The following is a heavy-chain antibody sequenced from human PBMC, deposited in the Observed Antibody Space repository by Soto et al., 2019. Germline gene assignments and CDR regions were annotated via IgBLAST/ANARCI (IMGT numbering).Heavy chain of an antibody. CDR2: IYATGTT. V-gene: IGHV4-4*07. J-gene: IGHJ5*02. CDR1: GASIIGFY. Sequence: SETLSLTCTVSGASIIGFYWSWIRKSAGKGLEWIGRIYATGTTDYNPSLKSRVMMSVDTSKKQFSLKLRSVTAADTAVYYCVRDGTKTLRDWFDPWGQGISVTVSS. CDR3: VRDGTKTLRDWFDP. D-gene: IGHD1-1*01.